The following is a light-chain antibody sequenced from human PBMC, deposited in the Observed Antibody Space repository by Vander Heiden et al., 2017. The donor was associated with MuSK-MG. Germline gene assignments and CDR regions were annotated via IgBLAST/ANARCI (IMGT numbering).Light chain of an antibody. J-gene: IGLJ2*01. CDR1: ASDVGAHYH. CDR2: EVS. Sequence: QSALTQPRPVSGAPGQSVTISCTGSASDVGAHYHVSWYQHHPGKAPKVMIYEVSKRPSVVSVRFSASKSGNTASLTISELQAEDDADYYCCSYADSYNSVAFGGGTNLTVL. CDR3: CSYADSYNSVA. V-gene: IGLV2-11*01.